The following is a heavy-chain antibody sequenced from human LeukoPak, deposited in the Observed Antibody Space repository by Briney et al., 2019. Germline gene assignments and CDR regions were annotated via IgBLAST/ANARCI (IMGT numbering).Heavy chain of an antibody. J-gene: IGHJ6*03. CDR1: GGSMSGHY. CDR3: ASSSIYYYMDV. V-gene: IGHV4-59*08. D-gene: IGHD6-6*01. CDR2: VYDSGDT. Sequence: SETLSLTCIVSGGSMSGHYWTWIRQSPGKPLEWIGYVYDSGDTNYNPSLKSRVTISVDTSKNQFSLKLSSVTAADTAVYYCASSSIYYYMDVWGKGTTVTVSS.